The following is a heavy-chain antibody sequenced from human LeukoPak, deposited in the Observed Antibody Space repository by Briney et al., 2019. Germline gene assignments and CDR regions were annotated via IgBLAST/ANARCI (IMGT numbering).Heavy chain of an antibody. CDR3: ARHAGSYTYFDY. J-gene: IGHJ4*02. V-gene: IGHV4-4*07. Sequence: SETLSLTCTVSGGAISSYYWTWIRQPAGKGLEWIGRISNTGSTNYNPSLTSRVTMSVDTPKNQISLQLKSVTAADTAMYYCARHAGSYTYFDYWGQGTLVTVSS. D-gene: IGHD2-15*01. CDR1: GGAISSYY. CDR2: ISNTGST.